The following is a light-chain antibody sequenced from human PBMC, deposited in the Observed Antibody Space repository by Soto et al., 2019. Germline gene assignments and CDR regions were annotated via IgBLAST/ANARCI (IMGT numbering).Light chain of an antibody. J-gene: IGKJ1*01. CDR1: QSVSSY. Sequence: EIVMTQSPATLSVSPGERVTLSCRASQSVSSYLAWYQHKPGQAPRLLIYGTSSRATGIPDRFSGSGSGTDFTLTISRLEPEDFAVYYCHQYESSLWTFGQGTKVDIK. V-gene: IGKV3-20*01. CDR3: HQYESSLWT. CDR2: GTS.